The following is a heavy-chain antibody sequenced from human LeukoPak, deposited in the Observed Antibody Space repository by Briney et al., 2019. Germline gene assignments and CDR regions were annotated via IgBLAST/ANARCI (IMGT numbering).Heavy chain of an antibody. CDR1: GYNSNRYT. CDR2: VSTSNGDT. CDR3: ARVSDTSMVTPGFDS. D-gene: IGHD5-18*01. J-gene: IGHJ4*02. Sequence: ASVKVSCKTSGYNSNRYTITWVRQAPGQGLEWMGWVSTSNGDTNYAEKSQGRVIMTTETVTKTAYMELRRLRSGDTAMYFCARVSDTSMVTPGFDSWGQGTLVTVSS. V-gene: IGHV1-18*01.